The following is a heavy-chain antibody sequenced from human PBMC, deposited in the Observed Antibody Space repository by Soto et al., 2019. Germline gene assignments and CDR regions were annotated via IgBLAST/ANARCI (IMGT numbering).Heavy chain of an antibody. J-gene: IGHJ4*01. D-gene: IGHD2-8*01. CDR1: GFTFSSYA. V-gene: IGHV3-23*01. Sequence: GGSLRLSCAASGFTFSSYAMSWVRQAPGKGLEWVSAISGSGGSTYYADSVKGRFTISKDASRNTVHLHMNSLRAEDTATYFCVSWVSAHFDYWGHGTPVTVSS. CDR2: ISGSGGST. CDR3: VSWVSAHFDY.